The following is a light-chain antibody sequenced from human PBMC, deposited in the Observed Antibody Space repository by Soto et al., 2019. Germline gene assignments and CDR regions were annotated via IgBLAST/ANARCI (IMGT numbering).Light chain of an antibody. CDR3: QQHANYPIT. CDR2: KAS. V-gene: IGKV1D-13*01. CDR1: QGISSY. Sequence: AIQLTQSPSSLSASVGDRITITCRASQGISSYLAWYQQKAGKAPNLLIYKASTLETGVPSRFSGSASGTEFTLTISSLQPDDFATYYCQQHANYPITFGGGTKVEI. J-gene: IGKJ4*01.